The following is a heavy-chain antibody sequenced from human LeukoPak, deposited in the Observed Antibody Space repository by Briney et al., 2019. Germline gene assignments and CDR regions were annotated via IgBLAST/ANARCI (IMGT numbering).Heavy chain of an antibody. V-gene: IGHV4-61*02. CDR3: ARDPPYYYDTMRGALDI. J-gene: IGHJ3*02. CDR1: GGSISSGSYY. Sequence: PSETLSLTCTVAGGSISSGSYYWGWIREPGGKGLEGIGRINTSGSTHSNPSLNSRVTISLDMSKNLFSLKLSSVTAADTAVYYCARDPPYYYDTMRGALDIWGQGTMVTVSS. CDR2: INTSGST. D-gene: IGHD3-22*01.